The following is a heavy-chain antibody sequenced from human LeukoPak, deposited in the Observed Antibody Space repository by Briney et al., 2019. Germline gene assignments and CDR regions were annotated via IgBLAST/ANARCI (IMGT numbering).Heavy chain of an antibody. CDR1: GFTFSDYA. J-gene: IGHJ4*02. V-gene: IGHV3-30*18. CDR3: AKDRGYGEHEPFES. D-gene: IGHD4/OR15-4a*01. CDR2: STHDEVGK. Sequence: GGSLRLSCVGSGFTFSDYAIHWVRQAPGKGLEWVAVSTHDEVGKQFADSVKGRFTLSRDNSRDSVHLQMKRLRDEDTAVYYCAKDRGYGEHEPFESWGQGSLVTVSS.